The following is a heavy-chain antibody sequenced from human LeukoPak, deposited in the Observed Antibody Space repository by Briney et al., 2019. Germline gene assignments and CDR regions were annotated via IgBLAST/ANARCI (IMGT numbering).Heavy chain of an antibody. J-gene: IGHJ4*02. V-gene: IGHV3-49*04. D-gene: IGHD3-22*01. CDR1: GSTFGDYA. CDR3: TRGDSYYYDSSGYFDY. Sequence: GGSLRLSCTASGSTFGDYAMSWVRQAPGKGLEWVGFIRSKAYGGTTEYAAAVKGRFTISRDDSKSIAYLQMNSLKTEDTAVYYCTRGDSYYYDSSGYFDYWGQGTLVTVSS. CDR2: IRSKAYGGTT.